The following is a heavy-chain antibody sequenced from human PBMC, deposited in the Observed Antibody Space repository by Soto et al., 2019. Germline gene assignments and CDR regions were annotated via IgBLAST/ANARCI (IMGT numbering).Heavy chain of an antibody. CDR2: IHYSGST. Sequence: SETLSLTCTVSGGTISSSSYYWGWIRQPPGKGLEWIGSIHYSGSTYYNPSLKSRVTISVDTSKSQFSLRLSSVTAADTAVYFCARYSVATIRFFDYWGQGTLVTVSS. CDR1: GGTISSSSYY. D-gene: IGHD5-12*01. J-gene: IGHJ4*02. V-gene: IGHV4-39*07. CDR3: ARYSVATIRFFDY.